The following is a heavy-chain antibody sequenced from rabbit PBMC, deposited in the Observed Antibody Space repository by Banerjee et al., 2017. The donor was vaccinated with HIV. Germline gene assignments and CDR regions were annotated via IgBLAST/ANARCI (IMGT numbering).Heavy chain of an antibody. Sequence: QSLEESGGDLVKPGASLTLTCTASGFSISSDYYMCWVRQAPGKGLELIACIYGGYSGSTYYASWAKGRFTISKTSSTTVTLQMTSLTAADTATYFCARDPSYDSSAYYNLWGPGTLVTVS. V-gene: IGHV1S40*01. D-gene: IGHD1-1*01. CDR1: GFSISSDYY. J-gene: IGHJ4*01. CDR3: ARDPSYDSSAYYNL. CDR2: IYGGYSGST.